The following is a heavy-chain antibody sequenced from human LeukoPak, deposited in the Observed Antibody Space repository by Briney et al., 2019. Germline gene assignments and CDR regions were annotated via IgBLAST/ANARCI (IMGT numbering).Heavy chain of an antibody. CDR2: IDSSSICI. J-gene: IGHJ3*01. Sequence: GGSLRLSCAASGFTFSSYTMNWVRQAPGKGLEWVSSIDSSSICIYYAASVKGRFTISRDNAKNSLYLQLSSLRAEDTAVYYCARDPTSSWETAFDFWGQGTMVTVSS. D-gene: IGHD1-26*01. CDR1: GFTFSSYT. V-gene: IGHV3-21*01. CDR3: ARDPTSSWETAFDF.